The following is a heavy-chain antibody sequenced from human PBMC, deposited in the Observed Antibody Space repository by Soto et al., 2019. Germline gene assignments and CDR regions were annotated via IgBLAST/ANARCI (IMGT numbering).Heavy chain of an antibody. V-gene: IGHV3-23*01. CDR2: ISGSGGST. CDR1: GFTFSSYA. CDR3: AKDKVSTIAPYYFDY. J-gene: IGHJ4*02. Sequence: GGALRLSCAASGFTFSSYAMTLVRQAPGKGLEWVSTISGSGGSTHYADSVKGRFTISRDNSKNTLYLQMNSLRAEDTAVYYCAKDKVSTIAPYYFDYWGQGTLVTVSS. D-gene: IGHD6-13*01.